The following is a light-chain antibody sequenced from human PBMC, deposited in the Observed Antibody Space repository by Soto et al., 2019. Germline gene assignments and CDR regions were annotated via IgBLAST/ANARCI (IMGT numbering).Light chain of an antibody. V-gene: IGKV3-11*01. CDR3: QQRSNWPPLT. CDR1: QTVSTNY. CDR2: DAS. J-gene: IGKJ4*01. Sequence: EIVLTQSPATLSLSPGERATLSCRAIQTVSTNYLAWYQQKPGQAPGLVIYDASNRATGIPARFSGSGSGTDFTLTISSLEPEDFAVYYCQQRSNWPPLTFGGGTKVDIK.